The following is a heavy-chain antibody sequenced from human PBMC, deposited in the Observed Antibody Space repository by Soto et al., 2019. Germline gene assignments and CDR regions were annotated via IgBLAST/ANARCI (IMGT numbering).Heavy chain of an antibody. Sequence: EVQLVESGGGLVQPGGSLRLSCAASGFTFSSYWMSWVRQAPGKGLEWVANIKQDGSEKYYVDSVKGRFTISRDNAKNSLYLQMNSLRAEDTAVYYCXXXXXXXGXGPAFDYWGQGTLVTVSS. J-gene: IGHJ4*02. CDR1: GFTFSSYW. CDR3: XXXXXXXGXGPAFDY. D-gene: IGHD3-10*01. CDR2: IKQDGSEK. V-gene: IGHV3-7*02.